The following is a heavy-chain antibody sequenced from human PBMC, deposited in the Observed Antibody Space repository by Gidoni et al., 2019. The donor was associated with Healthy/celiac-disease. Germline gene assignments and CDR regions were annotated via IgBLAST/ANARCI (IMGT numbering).Heavy chain of an antibody. V-gene: IGHV4-39*01. Sequence: QLQLQESGPGPVKPSETLSLTCTVSCGSLSSSSYYWGWIRQPPGKGLEWIGSIYYSGSTYYNPSLKSRVTISVDTSKNQFSLKLSSVTAADTAVYYCARTDYYYYGMDVWGQGTTVTVSS. CDR3: ARTDYYYYGMDV. J-gene: IGHJ6*02. CDR1: CGSLSSSSYY. CDR2: IYYSGST.